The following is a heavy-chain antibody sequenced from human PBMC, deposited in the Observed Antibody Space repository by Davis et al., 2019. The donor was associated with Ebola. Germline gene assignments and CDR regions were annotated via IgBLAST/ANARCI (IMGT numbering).Heavy chain of an antibody. J-gene: IGHJ5*02. CDR3: VSLLP. CDR2: ISYSGATI. Sequence: LSLTCAASGFTFSDNYMTWIRQAPGKGLEWVAYISYSGATIYYADSVKGRFTISRDNAKNSLHLQMNSLRVEDTAMYYCVSLLPWGQGARVTVSS. V-gene: IGHV3-11*01. CDR1: GFTFSDNY.